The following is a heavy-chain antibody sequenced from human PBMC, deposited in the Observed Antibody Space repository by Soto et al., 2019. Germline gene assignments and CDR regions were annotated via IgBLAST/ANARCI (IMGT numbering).Heavy chain of an antibody. D-gene: IGHD2-2*01. CDR1: GFTFSSYG. CDR2: ISYDGSNK. J-gene: IGHJ6*03. CDR3: AKDGGWEVPAAIGPYYYYYMDV. Sequence: GGSLRLSCAASGFTFSSYGMHWVRQAPGKGLEWVAVISYDGSNKYYADSVKGRFTISRDNSKNTLYLQMNSLRAEDTAVYYCAKDGGWEVPAAIGPYYYYYMDVWGKGTTVTVSS. V-gene: IGHV3-30*18.